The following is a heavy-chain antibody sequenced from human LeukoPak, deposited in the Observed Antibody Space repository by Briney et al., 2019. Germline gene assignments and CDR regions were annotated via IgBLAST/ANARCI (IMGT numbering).Heavy chain of an antibody. CDR3: ASTTVIDNWFDP. CDR1: GYTFTRYY. CDR2: INPNSGGT. J-gene: IGHJ5*02. D-gene: IGHD4-17*01. Sequence: ASVKVSCKASGYTFTRYYMHWVRQAPGQGLEWMGWINPNSGGTNYAQKFQGRVTMTRDTSISTAYMELSRLRSDDTAVYYCASTTVIDNWFDPWGQGTLVTVSS. V-gene: IGHV1-2*02.